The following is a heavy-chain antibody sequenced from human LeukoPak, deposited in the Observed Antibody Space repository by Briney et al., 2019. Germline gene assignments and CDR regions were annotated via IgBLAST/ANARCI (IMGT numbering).Heavy chain of an antibody. CDR1: GFTFSTYL. J-gene: IGHJ5*02. CDR2: IKHDGSEI. CDR3: ARDSSGWYDH. V-gene: IGHV3-7*05. D-gene: IGHD6-19*01. Sequence: GSLRLSCAASGFTFSTYLMNWVRQAPGKGLEWVANIKHDGSEINYMDSVKGRFTISRDNTKNSLYLQMNSLRTEDTAVYYCARDSSGWYDHWGQGTLVTVSS.